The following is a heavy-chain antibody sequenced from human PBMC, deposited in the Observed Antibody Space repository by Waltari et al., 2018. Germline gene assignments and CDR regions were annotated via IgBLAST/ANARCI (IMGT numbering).Heavy chain of an antibody. J-gene: IGHJ4*02. Sequence: QVQLQESGPGLVKPSETLSLTCTVSGGSISSYYWSWIRQPPGKGLEWIGCIYYSGSTNYNPSLKSRVTISVDTSKNQFSLKLSSVTAADTAVYYCARHSMKSDILTGYSHYFDYWGQGTLVTVSS. CDR1: GGSISSYY. CDR2: IYYSGST. CDR3: ARHSMKSDILTGYSHYFDY. D-gene: IGHD3-9*01. V-gene: IGHV4-59*08.